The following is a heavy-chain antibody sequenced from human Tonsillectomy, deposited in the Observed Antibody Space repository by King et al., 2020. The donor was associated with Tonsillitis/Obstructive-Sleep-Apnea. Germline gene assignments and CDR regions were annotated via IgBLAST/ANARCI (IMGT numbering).Heavy chain of an antibody. V-gene: IGHV5-10-1*03. CDR1: GYSFTSYW. CDR3: ARADYYYGMDV. CDR2: IDPRDSYT. Sequence: VQLVESGAEVKKPGESLRISYQGSGYSFTSYWITWVRQMPGKGLEWMGRIDPRDSYTDYSPSFQGHVTISADKSISTAYLQWSSLKASDTAMYYCARADYYYGMDVWGQGTTVTVSS. J-gene: IGHJ6*02.